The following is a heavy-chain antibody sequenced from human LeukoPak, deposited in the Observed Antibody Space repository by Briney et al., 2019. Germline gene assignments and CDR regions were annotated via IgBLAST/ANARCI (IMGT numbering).Heavy chain of an antibody. Sequence: GGSLRLSCAASGFTFSSYTMHWVRQAPGKGLEYVSAISSNGGSTYYANSVKGRFTLSRDNSKNTLYLQMGSLRAEDMAVYYCARDLTPVAGHKSLYDMDVWGQGTTVTVSS. J-gene: IGHJ6*02. CDR2: ISSNGGST. D-gene: IGHD6-19*01. CDR3: ARDLTPVAGHKSLYDMDV. CDR1: GFTFSSYT. V-gene: IGHV3-64*01.